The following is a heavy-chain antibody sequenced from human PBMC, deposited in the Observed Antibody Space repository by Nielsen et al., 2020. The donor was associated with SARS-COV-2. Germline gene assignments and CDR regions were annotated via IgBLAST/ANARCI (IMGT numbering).Heavy chain of an antibody. CDR1: GFYFKNYN. V-gene: IGHV3-21*01. CDR2: ISPTNTYI. CDR3: AREGIDWYYLDY. J-gene: IGHJ4*02. D-gene: IGHD3-9*01. Sequence: GESLKISCAASGFYFKNYNMNWIRQAPGKGLEWVASISPTNTYIHYADSLKGRFTISRDNAKNSLYLEVSSLRVEDTAVYYCAREGIDWYYLDYWGQGALVTVSS.